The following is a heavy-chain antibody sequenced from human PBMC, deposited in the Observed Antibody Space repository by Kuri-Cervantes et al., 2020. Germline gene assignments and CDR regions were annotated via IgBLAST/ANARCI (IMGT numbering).Heavy chain of an antibody. CDR2: ISYDGSNK. Sequence: GESLKISCAASRFTFSSYAMHWVRQAPGKGLEWVAVISYDGSNKYYADSVKGRFTISRDNSKNTLYLQMNSLRAEDTAVYYCARGLLIVVVVAAPLGGYYGMDVWGQGTTVTVSS. D-gene: IGHD2-15*01. V-gene: IGHV3-30-3*01. CDR3: ARGLLIVVVVAAPLGGYYGMDV. J-gene: IGHJ6*02. CDR1: RFTFSSYA.